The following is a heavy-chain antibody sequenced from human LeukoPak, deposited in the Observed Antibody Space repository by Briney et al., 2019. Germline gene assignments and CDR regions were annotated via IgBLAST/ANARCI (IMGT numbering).Heavy chain of an antibody. CDR3: AKSMPGGSQGVDH. D-gene: IGHD2-8*02. Sequence: GGSLRLSCAASGFTFSSYAMSWVRQAPGKGLEWVSDISGDAGSTYNADSAKGRFTISRDNSKNTLYLQMNSLRADDTAVYYCAKSMPGGSQGVDHWGQGTLVTVSS. J-gene: IGHJ5*02. V-gene: IGHV3-23*01. CDR2: ISGDAGST. CDR1: GFTFSSYA.